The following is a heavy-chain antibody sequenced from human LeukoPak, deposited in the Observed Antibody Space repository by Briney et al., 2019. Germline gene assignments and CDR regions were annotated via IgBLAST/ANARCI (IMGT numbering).Heavy chain of an antibody. V-gene: IGHV1-18*01. CDR2: ISAYNGNT. CDR3: ARDAYSSRPTTNAFDI. Sequence: ASVKVSCKASGYTFTSYGISWVPQAPGQGLEWMGWISAYNGNTNYAQKLQGRVTMTTDTSTSTAYMWLRSLRSDDTAVYYCARDAYSSRPTTNAFDIWGQGTMVTVSS. CDR1: GYTFTSYG. J-gene: IGHJ3*02. D-gene: IGHD6-13*01.